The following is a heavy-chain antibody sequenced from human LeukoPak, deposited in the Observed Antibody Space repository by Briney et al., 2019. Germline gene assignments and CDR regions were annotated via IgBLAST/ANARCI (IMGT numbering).Heavy chain of an antibody. Sequence: GGSLRLSCAASGFTFSSYWMSWVRQAPGKGLEWVANIKQDESEKHYVDSVKGRFTISRDNAKNSLYLQMNSLRAEDTAVYYCASYSSSWASGYYYYYMDVWGKGTTVTVSS. V-gene: IGHV3-7*01. D-gene: IGHD6-13*01. CDR2: IKQDESEK. CDR1: GFTFSSYW. J-gene: IGHJ6*03. CDR3: ASYSSSWASGYYYYYMDV.